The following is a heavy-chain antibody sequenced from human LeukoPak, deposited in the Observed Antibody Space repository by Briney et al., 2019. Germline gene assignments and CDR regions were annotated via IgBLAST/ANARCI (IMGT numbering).Heavy chain of an antibody. CDR2: IKQDGSEK. CDR3: TRDRGLLSTIYYYFTDV. D-gene: IGHD5/OR15-5a*01. J-gene: IGHJ6*03. V-gene: IGHV3-7*01. CDR1: GFTFSNYG. Sequence: GGSLRLSCAASGFTFSNYGIHWVRQAPGKGLEWVANIKQDGSEKSYVDSVKGRFTISRDNAKNSLFLEMNSLRAEDTAVYYCTRDRGLLSTIYYYFTDVWGKGTTVTISS.